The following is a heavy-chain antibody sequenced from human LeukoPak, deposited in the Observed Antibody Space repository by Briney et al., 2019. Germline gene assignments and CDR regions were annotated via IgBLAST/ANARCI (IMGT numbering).Heavy chain of an antibody. CDR1: GFTFSNYA. J-gene: IGHJ6*04. CDR3: AELGITMIGGV. V-gene: IGHV3-30*02. D-gene: IGHD3-10*02. Sequence: QAGGSLRLSCTASGFTFSNYAMHWVRQAPGKGLQWVAIIRYERYEGSDKYYADSVKGRFTISRDNAKNSLYLQMNSLRAEDTAVYYCAELGITMIGGVWGKGTTVTISS. CDR2: IRYERYEGSDK.